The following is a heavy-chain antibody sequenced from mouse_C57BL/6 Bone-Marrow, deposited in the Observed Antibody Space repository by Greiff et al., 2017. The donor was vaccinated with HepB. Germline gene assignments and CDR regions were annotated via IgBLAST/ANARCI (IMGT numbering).Heavy chain of an antibody. CDR2: IHPSDSDT. CDR3: AMGGLLWLRRGGTGDY. J-gene: IGHJ2*01. V-gene: IGHV1-74*01. CDR1: GYTFTSYW. Sequence: QVQLKQPGAELVKPGASVKVSCKASGYTFTSYWMHWVKQRPGQGLEWIGRIHPSDSDTNYNQKFKGKATLTVDKSSSTAYMQLSSLTSEDSAVYYCAMGGLLWLRRGGTGDYWGQGTTLTVSS. D-gene: IGHD2-2*01.